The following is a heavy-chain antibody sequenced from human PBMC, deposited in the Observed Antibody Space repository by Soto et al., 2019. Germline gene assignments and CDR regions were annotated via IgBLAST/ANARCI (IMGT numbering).Heavy chain of an antibody. V-gene: IGHV3-49*03. CDR3: TRSLYYDFWSGLPHFDY. CDR2: IRSKAYGGTT. J-gene: IGHJ4*02. CDR1: GFTFGDYA. Sequence: GGSLRLSCTASGFTFGDYAMSWFRQAPGKGLEWVGFIRSKAYGGTTEYAVSVKGRFTISRDDSKSIAYLQMNSLKTEDTAVYYCTRSLYYDFWSGLPHFDYWGQGTLVTVSS. D-gene: IGHD3-3*01.